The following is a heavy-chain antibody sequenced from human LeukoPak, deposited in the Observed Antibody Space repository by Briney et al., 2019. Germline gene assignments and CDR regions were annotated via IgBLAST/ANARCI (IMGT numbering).Heavy chain of an antibody. CDR3: ARGTYDSSGYYYYYYMDV. J-gene: IGHJ6*03. D-gene: IGHD3-22*01. Sequence: SETLSLTCAVYGGSFSGYYWSWIRQPPGKGLEWIGEINHSGCTNYNPSLKSRVTISVDTSKNQFSLKLSSVTAADTAVYYCARGTYDSSGYYYYYYMDVWGKGTTVTVSS. CDR2: INHSGCT. CDR1: GGSFSGYY. V-gene: IGHV4-34*01.